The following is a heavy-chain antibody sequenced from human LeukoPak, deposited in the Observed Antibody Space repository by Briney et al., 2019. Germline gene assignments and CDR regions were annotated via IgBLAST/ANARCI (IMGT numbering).Heavy chain of an antibody. J-gene: IGHJ4*02. CDR2: IYYSGST. Sequence: SETLSLTCTESVGSISSYYWSWIRQPPGKGLELIGYIYYSGSTNYNPSLKSRVTISVDTSKNQFSLNLSSVTAADTAVYYCARVLGYGYYFDYWGQGTLVTVSS. CDR1: VGSISSYY. D-gene: IGHD5-18*01. CDR3: ARVLGYGYYFDY. V-gene: IGHV4-59*01.